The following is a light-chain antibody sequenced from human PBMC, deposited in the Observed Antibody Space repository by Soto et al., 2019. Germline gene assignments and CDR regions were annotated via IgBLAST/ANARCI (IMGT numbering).Light chain of an antibody. CDR1: QSVSSN. CDR2: GAS. V-gene: IGKV3-15*01. J-gene: IGKJ1*01. CDR3: QQYNGWPT. Sequence: EVVLTQSPATLSVSPCDIATLSCRASQSVSSNLAWYQQKPGQAPSLLIYGASTRATGVPARFSGSGSGTEFTLTISSLMSDDSAVYYCQQYNGWPTFGQGTKVDIK.